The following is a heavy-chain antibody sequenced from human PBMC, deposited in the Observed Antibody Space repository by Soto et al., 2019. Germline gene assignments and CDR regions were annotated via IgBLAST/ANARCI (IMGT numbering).Heavy chain of an antibody. D-gene: IGHD3-22*01. CDR2: IFPSDSDT. J-gene: IGHJ5*02. CDR1: DYSFNTYW. Sequence: GESLKISCKGSDYSFNTYWIAWVRQMPGKGLEWMGIIFPSDSDTRSSPSFQGQVTISADRSTSTVFLQWASLKASDTAVYFCARKDKSGYFNWFDPWGQGTLVTVSS. CDR3: ARKDKSGYFNWFDP. V-gene: IGHV5-51*01.